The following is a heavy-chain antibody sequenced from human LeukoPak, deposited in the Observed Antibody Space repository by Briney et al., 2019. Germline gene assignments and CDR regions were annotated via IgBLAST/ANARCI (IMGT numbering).Heavy chain of an antibody. CDR2: IIPIPGIA. CDR3: ARDYYDSSGYYPFDY. CDR1: GGTFSSYA. J-gene: IGHJ4*02. D-gene: IGHD3-22*01. V-gene: IGHV1-69*04. Sequence: GSSVKVSCKASGGTFSSYAISWVRQAPGQGLEWMGRIIPIPGIANYAQKFQGRVTITADKSTSTAYMELSSLRSEDTAVYYCARDYYDSSGYYPFDYWGQGTLVTVSS.